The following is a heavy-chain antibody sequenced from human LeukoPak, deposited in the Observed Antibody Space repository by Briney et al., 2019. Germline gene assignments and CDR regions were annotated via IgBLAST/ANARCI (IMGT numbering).Heavy chain of an antibody. CDR1: GFTFNVHG. Sequence: PGGSLRLSCVASGFTFNVHGMTWVRQAPGKGLEWVSAISGSAGNTYYADSVKGRFTISRDNSKNTLYLQMNSLRAEDTAVYYCAKVLGGYNYGSSDYWGQGTLVTVSS. D-gene: IGHD5-18*01. CDR3: AKVLGGYNYGSSDY. CDR2: ISGSAGNT. J-gene: IGHJ4*02. V-gene: IGHV3-23*01.